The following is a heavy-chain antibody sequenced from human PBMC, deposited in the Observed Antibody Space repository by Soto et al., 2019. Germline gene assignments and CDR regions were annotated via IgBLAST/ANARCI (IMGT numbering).Heavy chain of an antibody. J-gene: IGHJ4*02. CDR2: IYYSGST. D-gene: IGHD3-22*01. Sequence: QVQLQESGPGLVKPSQTLSLTCTVSGGSISSGGYYWSWIRQHPGKGLEWIGYIYYSGSTYYNPSLKSRVTISVDTSKNQFSLKLSSVTAADTAVYYCARVNYYDSSGYYSPLIDYWGQGTLVTVSS. CDR1: GGSISSGGYY. V-gene: IGHV4-31*03. CDR3: ARVNYYDSSGYYSPLIDY.